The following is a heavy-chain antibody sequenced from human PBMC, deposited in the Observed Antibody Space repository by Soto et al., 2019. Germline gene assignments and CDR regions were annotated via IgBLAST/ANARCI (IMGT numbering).Heavy chain of an antibody. CDR3: ARERQDDYGDHYYFDY. D-gene: IGHD4-17*01. CDR2: IYYSGST. Sequence: QVQLQESGPGLVKPSQTLSLTCTVSGGSISSGGYYWSWIRQHPGKGLEWIGYIYYSGSTYYNPSLKSRVTISXXTXKXXFSLKLSSVTAADTAVYYCARERQDDYGDHYYFDYWGQGTLVTVSS. V-gene: IGHV4-31*03. J-gene: IGHJ4*02. CDR1: GGSISSGGYY.